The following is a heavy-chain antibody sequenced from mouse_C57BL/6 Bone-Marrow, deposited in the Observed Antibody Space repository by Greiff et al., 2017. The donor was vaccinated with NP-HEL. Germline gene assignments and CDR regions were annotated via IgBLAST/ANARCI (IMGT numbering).Heavy chain of an antibody. Sequence: DVQLQESGAELVRPGASVKLSCTASGFNIKDDYMHWVKQRPEQGLEWIGWIDPENGDTEYASKFQGKATITADTSSNTAYLQLSSLTSEDTAVYYCTTAGDSNYAWFAYWGQGTLVTVSA. CDR1: GFNIKDDY. CDR3: TTAGDSNYAWFAY. J-gene: IGHJ3*01. D-gene: IGHD2-5*01. CDR2: IDPENGDT. V-gene: IGHV14-4*01.